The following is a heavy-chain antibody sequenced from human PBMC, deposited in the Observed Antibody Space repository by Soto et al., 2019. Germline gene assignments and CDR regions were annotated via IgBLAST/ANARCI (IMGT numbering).Heavy chain of an antibody. CDR2: INPNSGGT. Sequence: ASVKVSCKASGYTFTGYYMHWVRQAPGQGLEWLGWINPNSGGTNYAQKFQGWVTMTRDTSISTAYMELGRLRSDDTAVYYCARSFESAAYYGMDDWCQGTTVTVFS. CDR3: ARSFESAAYYGMDD. CDR1: GYTFTGYY. J-gene: IGHJ6*02. V-gene: IGHV1-2*04. D-gene: IGHD6-25*01.